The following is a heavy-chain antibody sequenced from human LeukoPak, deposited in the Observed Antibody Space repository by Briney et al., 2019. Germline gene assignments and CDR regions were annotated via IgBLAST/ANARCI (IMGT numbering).Heavy chain of an antibody. D-gene: IGHD6-13*01. CDR3: ARLRAAQTYDC. J-gene: IGHJ4*02. CDR2: IRQDGNEK. V-gene: IGHV3-7*04. CDR1: GFTLSNYW. Sequence: PGGSLRLSCAVAGFTLSNYWMSWVRQAPGKGLEWVANIRQDGNEKYYVDSVKGRFTISRDNPKNSLYLQMNSLRAEDTAIYYCARLRAAQTYDCWGQGTLVTVSS.